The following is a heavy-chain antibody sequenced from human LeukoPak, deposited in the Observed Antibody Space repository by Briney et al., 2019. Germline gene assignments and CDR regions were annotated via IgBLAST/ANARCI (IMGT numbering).Heavy chain of an antibody. V-gene: IGHV4-59*01. J-gene: IGHJ5*02. D-gene: IGHD3-22*01. Sequence: NASETLSLTCTVSSGSISSYYWSWIRQPPGKGLEWIGYIYYSGSTNYNPSLKSRVTISVDTSKNQFSLKLSSVTAADTAVYYCARAGSQWLFYNWFDPWGQGTLVTVSS. CDR1: SGSISSYY. CDR2: IYYSGST. CDR3: ARAGSQWLFYNWFDP.